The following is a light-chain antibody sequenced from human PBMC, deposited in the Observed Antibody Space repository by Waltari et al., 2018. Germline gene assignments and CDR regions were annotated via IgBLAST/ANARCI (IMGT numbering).Light chain of an antibody. CDR3: QQSYSTPLFT. V-gene: IGKV1-39*01. CDR2: AAS. Sequence: DIQMTQSPSSLSASVGDRVTITCRASQSISSYLNWYQQKPGKAPKLLSYAASSLQSGVPSRFSGSGSGTDFTLTISSLQPEEFATDYCQQSYSTPLFTFGPGTKVDIK. CDR1: QSISSY. J-gene: IGKJ3*01.